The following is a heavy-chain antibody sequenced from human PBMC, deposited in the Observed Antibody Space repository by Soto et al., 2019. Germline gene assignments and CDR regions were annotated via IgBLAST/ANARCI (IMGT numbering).Heavy chain of an antibody. CDR3: ARMGDFWSGPGELDP. J-gene: IGHJ5*02. D-gene: IGHD3-3*01. V-gene: IGHV4-34*01. Sequence: SETLSLTCAVYGGSFSGYYWSWIRQPPGKGLEWMGEINHSGNTNYNPSLTTRVTMSVDTSKNQFSLKLTSVTAADTAVYYCARMGDFWSGPGELDPWGQGTLVTVSS. CDR1: GGSFSGYY. CDR2: INHSGNT.